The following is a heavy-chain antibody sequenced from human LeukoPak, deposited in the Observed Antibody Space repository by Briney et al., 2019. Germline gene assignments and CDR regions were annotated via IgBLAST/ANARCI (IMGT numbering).Heavy chain of an antibody. J-gene: IGHJ3*02. Sequence: GSSVKVSCKASGGTFSSYAISCVRQAPGQGLEWMGGIIPIFGTANYAQKFQGRVTITADKSTSTAYMELSSLRSEDTAVYYCAATFPIAVAGTDAFDIWGQGTMVTVSS. CDR1: GGTFSSYA. CDR3: AATFPIAVAGTDAFDI. CDR2: IIPIFGTA. V-gene: IGHV1-69*06. D-gene: IGHD6-19*01.